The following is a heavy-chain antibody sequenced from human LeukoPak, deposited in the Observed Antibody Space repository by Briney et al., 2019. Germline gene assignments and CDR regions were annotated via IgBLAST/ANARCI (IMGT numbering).Heavy chain of an antibody. D-gene: IGHD1-14*01. J-gene: IGHJ5*02. CDR2: ISSSSRYI. V-gene: IGHV3-21*01. CDR1: GFTFSSYS. CDR3: ARDQITGTTGFFDP. Sequence: GGSLRLSCAASGFTFSSYSTNWVRQAPGKGLEWVSSISSSSRYIYYADSVKGRLTTPRDNATNSLYLKMNSLRAEDTAVYYCARDQITGTTGFFDPWGQGNLVTVSS.